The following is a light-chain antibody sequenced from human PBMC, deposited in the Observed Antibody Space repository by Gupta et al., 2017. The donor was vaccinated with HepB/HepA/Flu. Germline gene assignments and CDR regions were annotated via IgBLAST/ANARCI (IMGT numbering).Light chain of an antibody. CDR2: EVS. Sequence: QSALTQAASVSGSPGQSITISCTGTSNDVGSFDLVSWYQHHPGKAPKLIIYEVSKRPSSVSDRFSGSKSGNTASLAISGLQSEDEADYYCCSYAGRASVVFGGGTKL. V-gene: IGLV2-23*02. CDR1: SNDVGSFDL. J-gene: IGLJ2*01. CDR3: CSYAGRASVV.